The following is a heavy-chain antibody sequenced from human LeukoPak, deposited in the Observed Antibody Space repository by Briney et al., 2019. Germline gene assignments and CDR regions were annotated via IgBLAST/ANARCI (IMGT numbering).Heavy chain of an antibody. V-gene: IGHV3-73*01. D-gene: IGHD2-2*01. CDR3: ARDLRSTDDSY. J-gene: IGHJ4*02. Sequence: GGSLRLSCAASGFTFSGSAMHWVRQASGKGLEWVGRIRSKANSYATAYAASVKGRFTISRDDSKNTAYLQMNSLRAEDTAVYYCARDLRSTDDSYWGQGTLVTVSS. CDR1: GFTFSGSA. CDR2: IRSKANSYAT.